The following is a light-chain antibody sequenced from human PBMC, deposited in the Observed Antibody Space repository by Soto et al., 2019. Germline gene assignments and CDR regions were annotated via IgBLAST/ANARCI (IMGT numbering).Light chain of an antibody. Sequence: QSVLTQPASVSGSPGQSITISCTGTSSDVGAYNYVSWYQQHPGKAPKLLIFEVSSRPSGVSNRFSGSKSGSTASLTISGLQAEGEADYYCSSHADSDTLYVFGTGTKVTV. V-gene: IGLV2-14*01. CDR3: SSHADSDTLYV. CDR1: SSDVGAYNY. J-gene: IGLJ1*01. CDR2: EVS.